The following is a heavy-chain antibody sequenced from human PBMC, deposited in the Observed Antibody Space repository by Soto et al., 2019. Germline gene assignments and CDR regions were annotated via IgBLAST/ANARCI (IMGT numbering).Heavy chain of an antibody. J-gene: IGHJ4*02. CDR2: ISGSGGST. D-gene: IGHD2-15*01. Sequence: GGSLRLSCAASGFTFSSYAMSWVRQAPGKGLEWVSAISGSGGSTYYADSVKGRFTISRDNSKNTLYLQMNSLRAEDTAVYYCARDWSGQDVVFDHWGQGNMVTVSS. CDR3: ARDWSGQDVVFDH. CDR1: GFTFSSYA. V-gene: IGHV3-23*01.